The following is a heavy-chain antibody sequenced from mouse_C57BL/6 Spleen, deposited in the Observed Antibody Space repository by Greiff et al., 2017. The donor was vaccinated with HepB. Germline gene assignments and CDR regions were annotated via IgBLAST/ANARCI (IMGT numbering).Heavy chain of an antibody. CDR2: ISDGGSYT. J-gene: IGHJ1*03. CDR3: AMKDYDGDWYFDV. CDR1: GFTFSSYA. Sequence: DVQLVESGGGLVKPGGSLKLSCAASGFTFSSYAMSWVRQTPEKRLEWVATISDGGSYTYYPDNVKGRFTISRDNAKNNLYLQMSHLKSEDTAMYYCAMKDYDGDWYFDVWGTGTTVTVSS. V-gene: IGHV5-4*01. D-gene: IGHD2-4*01.